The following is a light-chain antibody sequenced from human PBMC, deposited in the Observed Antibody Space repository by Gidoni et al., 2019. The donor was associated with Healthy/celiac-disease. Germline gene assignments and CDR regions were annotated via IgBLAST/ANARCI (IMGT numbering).Light chain of an antibody. J-gene: IGKJ4*01. CDR1: QDISNY. V-gene: IGKV1-33*01. CDR3: QQYDNLPFT. CDR2: DAS. Sequence: DRQMTQSPSSLSASVGDRVTITCQASQDISNYLNWYQQKPGKAPKLLIYDASNLETGVPSRFSGSGSGTDFTFTISSLQPEDIATYYCQQYDNLPFTFGEGTKVEIK.